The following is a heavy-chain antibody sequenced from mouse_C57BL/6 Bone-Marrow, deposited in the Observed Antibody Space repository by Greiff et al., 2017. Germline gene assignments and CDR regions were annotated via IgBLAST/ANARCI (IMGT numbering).Heavy chain of an antibody. J-gene: IGHJ4*01. CDR1: GFSFNTYA. D-gene: IGHD1-1*01. Sequence: DVQLQESGGGLVQPKGSLKLSCAASGFSFNTYAMNWVRQAPGKGLEWVARIRSKSNNYATYYADSVKDRFTISRDDSESMLYLQMNNLKTEDTAMYYCVSEFITTVVATYYYAMDYWGQGTSVTVSS. CDR2: IRSKSNNYAT. CDR3: VSEFITTVVATYYYAMDY. V-gene: IGHV10-1*01.